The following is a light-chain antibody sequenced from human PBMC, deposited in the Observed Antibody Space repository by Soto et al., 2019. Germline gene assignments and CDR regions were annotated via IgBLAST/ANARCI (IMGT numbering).Light chain of an antibody. CDR3: GTWDSSLSAYV. Sequence: QSVLTQPPSASGTPGQRVTISCSGSSSNIGRDTVNWYQQLPGTAPKLLIYDNNKRPSGIPDRFSGSKSGTSATLGITGLQTGDEADYYCGTWDSSLSAYVFGTGTKVTVL. CDR1: SSNIGRDT. CDR2: DNN. J-gene: IGLJ1*01. V-gene: IGLV1-51*01.